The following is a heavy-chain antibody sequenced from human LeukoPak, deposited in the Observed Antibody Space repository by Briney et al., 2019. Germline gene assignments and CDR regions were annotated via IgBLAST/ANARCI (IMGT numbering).Heavy chain of an antibody. CDR1: GFTFSDYY. CDR2: ISSGANII. J-gene: IGHJ4*02. Sequence: GGSLRLSCAASGFTFSDYYMSWIRQAPGKGREWVSFISSGANIIYYADSVEGRFTISRDNTKNSLYLQMNSLRAEDTAVYYCAGEMGIGWHRDFDYWGQGTLVTVSS. D-gene: IGHD6-19*01. V-gene: IGHV3-11*04. CDR3: AGEMGIGWHRDFDY.